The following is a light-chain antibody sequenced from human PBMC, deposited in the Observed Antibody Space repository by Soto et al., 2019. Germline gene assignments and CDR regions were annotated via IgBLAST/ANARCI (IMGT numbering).Light chain of an antibody. J-gene: IGKJ1*01. Sequence: EIVMTQSPATLSVSPGERATLSCRASQSVSSNLAWYQQKPGQAPRLLIYGASTRATVIPARFSGSGSGTEFTLTISSLQSEDFAVYYCQQYSNWAPWTFGQGTRVEIK. V-gene: IGKV3-15*01. CDR1: QSVSSN. CDR2: GAS. CDR3: QQYSNWAPWT.